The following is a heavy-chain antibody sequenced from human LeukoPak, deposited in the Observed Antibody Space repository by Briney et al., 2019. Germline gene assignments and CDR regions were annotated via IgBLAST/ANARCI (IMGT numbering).Heavy chain of an antibody. CDR1: GGSFSGYY. D-gene: IGHD3-10*01. J-gene: IGHJ6*02. Sequence: SETLSLTCAVYGGSFSGYYWSWIRQPPGKGLEWIGEINHSGSTNYNPSLKSRVTISVDTSKNQFSLKLSSVTAADTAVYYCARGSYYGSGSYYYYYYYGMDVWGQGTTVIVSS. CDR2: INHSGST. V-gene: IGHV4-34*01. CDR3: ARGSYYGSGSYYYYYYYGMDV.